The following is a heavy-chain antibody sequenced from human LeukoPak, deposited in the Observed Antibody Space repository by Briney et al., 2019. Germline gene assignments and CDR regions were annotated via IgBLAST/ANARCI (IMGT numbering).Heavy chain of an antibody. CDR3: ARDQERTIFWSAPGV. Sequence: ASVKVSCKASGYTFTSYGISWVRQAPGQGLEWMGRINPNSGGTNYAQKFQGRVTMTRDTSISTAYMELSRLRSDDTAVYYCARDQERTIFWSAPGVWGKGTTVTVSS. J-gene: IGHJ6*04. V-gene: IGHV1-2*06. CDR2: INPNSGGT. D-gene: IGHD3-3*01. CDR1: GYTFTSYG.